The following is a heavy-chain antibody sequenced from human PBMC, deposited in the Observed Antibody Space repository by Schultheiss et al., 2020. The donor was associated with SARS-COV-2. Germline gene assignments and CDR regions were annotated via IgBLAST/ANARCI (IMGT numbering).Heavy chain of an antibody. Sequence: SGPTLVKPTETLTLTCTVSGFSLSNARMGVSWIRQPPGKALEWLAHIYWDDDKRYSPSLKSRLTITKDTSKNQVVLTMTNMDPVDTATYYCAHRPHDYGDYVWFDPWGQGTLVTVSS. D-gene: IGHD4-17*01. CDR3: AHRPHDYGDYVWFDP. CDR2: IYWDDDK. J-gene: IGHJ5*02. CDR1: GFSLSNARMG. V-gene: IGHV2-5*02.